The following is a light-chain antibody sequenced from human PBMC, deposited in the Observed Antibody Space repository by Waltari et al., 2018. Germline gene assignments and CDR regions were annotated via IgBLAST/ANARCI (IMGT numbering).Light chain of an antibody. V-gene: IGKV3-15*01. CDR2: GAS. J-gene: IGKJ1*01. CDR3: QQYNSWPRT. CDR1: QSVSNN. Sequence: IVMTQSPATLSLSPGERATLSCRASQSVSNNLAWYQQKPGQAPRLLIYGASARATGSPARFSGSGSGTEFTLTISSLQSEDFAVYYCQQYNSWPRTFGQGTKVEIK.